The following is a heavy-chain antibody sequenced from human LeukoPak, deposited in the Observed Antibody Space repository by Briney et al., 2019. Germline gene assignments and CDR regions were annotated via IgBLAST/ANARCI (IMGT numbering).Heavy chain of an antibody. CDR1: GGSISSGGYS. V-gene: IGHV4-30-2*01. J-gene: IGHJ6*02. Sequence: PSETLSLTCAVSGGSISSGGYSWSWIRQPPGKGLEWIGYIYHSGSTYYNPSLKSRVTISVDTSKNQFSLKLSSVTAADTAVYYCARAPLTVTTRWPTFDYYHYGMDVWGQGTTVTVSS. CDR2: IYHSGST. D-gene: IGHD4-17*01. CDR3: ARAPLTVTTRWPTFDYYHYGMDV.